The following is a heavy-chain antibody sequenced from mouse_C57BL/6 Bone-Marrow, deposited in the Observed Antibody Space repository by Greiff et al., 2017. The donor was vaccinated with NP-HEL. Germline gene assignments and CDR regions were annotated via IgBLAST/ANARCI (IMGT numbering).Heavy chain of an antibody. CDR2: IWSGGST. D-gene: IGHD2-5*01. V-gene: IGHV2-2*01. CDR3: ARRDYSNPFAY. Sequence: QVQLKESGPGLVQPSQSLSITCTVSGFSLTSYGVHWVRQSPGKGLEWLGVIWSGGSTDYNAAFISRLSISKDNSKSQVFFKMNSLQADDTAIYYCARRDYSNPFAYWGQGTLVTVSA. CDR1: GFSLTSYG. J-gene: IGHJ3*01.